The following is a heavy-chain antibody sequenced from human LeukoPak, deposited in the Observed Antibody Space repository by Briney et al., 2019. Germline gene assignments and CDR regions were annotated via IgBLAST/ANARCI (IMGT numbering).Heavy chain of an antibody. CDR2: ISGSGGST. CDR1: GFTFTSYA. V-gene: IGHV3-23*01. CDR3: AKQGYSSSWNHFDY. D-gene: IGHD6-13*01. J-gene: IGHJ4*02. Sequence: PGGSLRLSCAASGFTFTSYAMSWVRQAPGKGLGWVSAISGSGGSTYYADSVKGRFTTFRDNSKNTLYLQMNSLRAEDTAVYYCAKQGYSSSWNHFDYWGQGTLVTVSS.